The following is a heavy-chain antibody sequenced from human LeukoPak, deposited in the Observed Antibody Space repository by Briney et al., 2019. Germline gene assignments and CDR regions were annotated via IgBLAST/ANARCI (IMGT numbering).Heavy chain of an antibody. J-gene: IGHJ6*02. V-gene: IGHV2-26*01. CDR1: GFSLSNARMG. Sequence: SGPTLLNPTETLTLTCTVSGFSLSNARMGVSWIRQPPGKALEWLSHIFSNDEKSYSTSLKSRLTISKDTSKSQVVLTMTNMDPVDTATYYCARIRGYSSSDYGMDVWGQGTTVTVSS. D-gene: IGHD6-13*01. CDR3: ARIRGYSSSDYGMDV. CDR2: IFSNDEK.